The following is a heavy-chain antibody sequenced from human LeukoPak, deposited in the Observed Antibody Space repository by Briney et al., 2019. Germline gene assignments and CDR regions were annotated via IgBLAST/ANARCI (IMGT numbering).Heavy chain of an antibody. CDR1: GYSISGGYY. J-gene: IGHJ4*02. V-gene: IGHV4-38-2*02. CDR3: ARESWLEGFDY. D-gene: IGHD3-22*01. Sequence: SETLSLTCTVSGYSISGGYYWDWIRQPPGKSLEWIGSVYHTGSTSYNPSLKRRVTISVDTSTNQFSLKLSSVTAADTAVYYCARESWLEGFDYWGQGTLVTVSS. CDR2: VYHTGST.